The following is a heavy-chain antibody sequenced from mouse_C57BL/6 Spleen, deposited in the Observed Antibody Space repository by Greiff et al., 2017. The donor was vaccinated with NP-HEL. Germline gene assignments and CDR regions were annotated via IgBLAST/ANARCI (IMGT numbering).Heavy chain of an antibody. J-gene: IGHJ2*01. D-gene: IGHD4-1*01. CDR1: GYTFTSYW. Sequence: QVQLQQPGAELVKPGASVKLSCKASGYTFTSYWMQWVKQRPGQGLEWIGEIDPSDSYTNYNQKFKGKATLTVDTSSSTAYMQLSSLTSEDSAVYYCARRGGLGYYFDYWGQGTTLTVSS. V-gene: IGHV1-50*01. CDR3: ARRGGLGYYFDY. CDR2: IDPSDSYT.